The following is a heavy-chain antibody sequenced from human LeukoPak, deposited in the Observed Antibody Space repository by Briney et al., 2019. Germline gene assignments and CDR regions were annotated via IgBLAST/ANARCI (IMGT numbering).Heavy chain of an antibody. J-gene: IGHJ6*03. CDR2: ISGSGGST. CDR1: EFSVGSNY. CDR3: VRYYYYYYMDV. V-gene: IGHV3-23*01. D-gene: IGHD1-14*01. Sequence: GSLRLSCAASEFSVGSNYMTWVRQAPGKGLEWVSAISGSGGSTYYADSVKGRFTISRDNCKNTLYLQMNSLRAEDTAVYYCVRYYYYYYMDVWGKGTTVTISS.